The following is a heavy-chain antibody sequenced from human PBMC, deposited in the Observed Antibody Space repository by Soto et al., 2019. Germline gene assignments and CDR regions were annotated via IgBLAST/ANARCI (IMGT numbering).Heavy chain of an antibody. CDR3: ARAREGNNPLDY. Sequence: RLSCAASGFTFDDYTMHWVRQVPGKGLEWVSLITWDGGSSFYADSVRGRFTISRDSSKNSVFLQMDSLRTEDTALYHCARAREGNNPLDYWGQGTLVTVSS. D-gene: IGHD1-1*01. CDR1: GFTFDDYT. CDR2: ITWDGGSS. J-gene: IGHJ4*01. V-gene: IGHV3-43*01.